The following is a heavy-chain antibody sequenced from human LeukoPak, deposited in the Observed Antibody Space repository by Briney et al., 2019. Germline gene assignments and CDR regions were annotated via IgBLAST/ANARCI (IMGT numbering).Heavy chain of an antibody. J-gene: IGHJ4*02. CDR3: ARSGAYYYDCSGYFLAY. D-gene: IGHD3-22*01. V-gene: IGHV1-46*01. CDR2: INPSGGST. CDR1: GYTFTSYY. Sequence: ASVKVSCKASGYTFTSYYMHWVRQAPGQGLEWMGIINPSGGSTSYAQKFQGRVTMTRDTSTSTVYMELSSLRSEDTAVYYCARSGAYYYDCSGYFLAYWGQGTLVTVSS.